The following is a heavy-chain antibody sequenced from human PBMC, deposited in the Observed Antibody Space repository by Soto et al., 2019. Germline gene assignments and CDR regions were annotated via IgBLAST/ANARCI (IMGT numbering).Heavy chain of an antibody. Sequence: QVQLVQSGAEVKKPGASVKVSCKASGYTFTSYGISWVRQAPGQGLEWMGWISAYNGNTNYAQKLQGRVTMTTDTSTSTAYMERRSLRADDTAVDYCARVNTDTFGGVISHLIDYWGQGTLVTVSS. CDR3: ARVNTDTFGGVISHLIDY. CDR1: GYTFTSYG. D-gene: IGHD3-16*02. CDR2: ISAYNGNT. J-gene: IGHJ4*02. V-gene: IGHV1-18*01.